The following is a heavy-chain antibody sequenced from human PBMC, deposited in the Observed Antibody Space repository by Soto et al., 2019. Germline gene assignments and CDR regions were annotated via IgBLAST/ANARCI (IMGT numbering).Heavy chain of an antibody. V-gene: IGHV4-30-2*01. Sequence: PSETLSLTCAVSGGSISSGGYSWSWIRQPPGKGLEWIGYMYHSGSTYYKPSLKSRVTISIDRSKNQFSLKLSSVTAADTAEYFCARDAGSGSYYKDSWFDPWGQGTLVTVSS. CDR1: GGSISSGGYS. D-gene: IGHD3-10*01. CDR3: ARDAGSGSYYKDSWFDP. J-gene: IGHJ5*02. CDR2: MYHSGST.